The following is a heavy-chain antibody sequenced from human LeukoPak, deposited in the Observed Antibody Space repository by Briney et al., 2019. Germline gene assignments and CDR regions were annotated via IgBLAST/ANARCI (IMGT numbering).Heavy chain of an antibody. V-gene: IGHV5-51*01. D-gene: IGHD1/OR15-1a*01. CDR1: GYIFTSYW. J-gene: IGHJ4*02. CDR3: ATSESQTRFDS. Sequence: GESLKISCQGSGYIFTSYWIGWVRQMPGKGLEWMGIIFPGDSDIAYSPSFQGHVTISADKSINTAYLQWSTLKASDTAIYYCATSESQTRFDSWGQGTLVTVSS. CDR2: IFPGDSDI.